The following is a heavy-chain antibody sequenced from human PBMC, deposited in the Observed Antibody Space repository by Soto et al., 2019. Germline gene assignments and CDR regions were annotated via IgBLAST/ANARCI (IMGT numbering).Heavy chain of an antibody. CDR2: IYHSGST. Sequence: SETLSLTWAVSGGSISSGDYSWSWIRQPPGKGLEWIGYIYHSGSTYYNPSLKSRVTISVDRSKNQFSLKLSSVTAADTAVYYYGDLHAYWGQGTLVTVSS. CDR1: GGSISSGDYS. V-gene: IGHV4-30-2*01. CDR3: GDLHAY. J-gene: IGHJ4*02.